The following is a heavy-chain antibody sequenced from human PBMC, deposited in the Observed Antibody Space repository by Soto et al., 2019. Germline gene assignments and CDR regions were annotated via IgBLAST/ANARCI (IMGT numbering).Heavy chain of an antibody. J-gene: IGHJ6*04. V-gene: IGHV3-23*01. D-gene: IGHD1-26*01. Sequence: EVQLLESGGGLVQPGGSLRLSCAASGFTFSNYAMTWVRQAPGKGLEWVSAISGSGGSTYYADSVKGRFTISRDNSKNTLYLQMDSLRAEDTAVYYCANPPPTMESTIYYYYGMDVWGKGTTVTVSS. CDR3: ANPPPTMESTIYYYYGMDV. CDR1: GFTFSNYA. CDR2: ISGSGGST.